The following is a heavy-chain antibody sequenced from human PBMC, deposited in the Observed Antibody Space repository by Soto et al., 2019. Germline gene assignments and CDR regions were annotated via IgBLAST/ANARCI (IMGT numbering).Heavy chain of an antibody. CDR3: ARDGSGYYYGSFDY. D-gene: IGHD3-22*01. J-gene: IGHJ4*02. V-gene: IGHV1-46*01. CDR2: INPSRGTT. Sequence: RASVKVSCKASGYTFTDYHVHWVRQAPGQGLELIGIINPSRGTTSYTQRFQGRVTMTRDTSASTVYMELSSLRSEDTAMYYCARDGSGYYYGSFDYWGQGTLVTVSS. CDR1: GYTFTDYH.